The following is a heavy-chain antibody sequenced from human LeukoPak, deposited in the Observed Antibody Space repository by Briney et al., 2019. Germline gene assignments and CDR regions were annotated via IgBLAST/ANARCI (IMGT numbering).Heavy chain of an antibody. D-gene: IGHD5-18*01. J-gene: IGHJ4*02. CDR1: GGSFSGYY. CDR2: INHSGST. CDR3: ARESGGSRGYSYGFDY. V-gene: IGHV4-34*01. Sequence: SETLSLTCAVYGGSFSGYYWSWIRQPPGKGLEWIGVINHSGSTNYNPSLKSRVTISVDTSKNQFSLKLSSVTAADTAVYYCARESGGSRGYSYGFDYWGQGTLVTVSS.